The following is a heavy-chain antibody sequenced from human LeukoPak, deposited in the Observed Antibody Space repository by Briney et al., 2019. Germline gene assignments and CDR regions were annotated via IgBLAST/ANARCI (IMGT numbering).Heavy chain of an antibody. D-gene: IGHD3-10*01. V-gene: IGHV3-9*01. CDR2: ISWNSGSI. CDR1: GFTFDDYA. Sequence: GRFLRLSCAASGFTFDDYAMHWVRQAPGKGLEWVSGISWNSGSIGYADSVKGRFTISRDNAKNSLYLQMNSLRAEDTALYYCAKDLSITPNLKGFDYWGQGTLVTVSS. CDR3: AKDLSITPNLKGFDY. J-gene: IGHJ4*02.